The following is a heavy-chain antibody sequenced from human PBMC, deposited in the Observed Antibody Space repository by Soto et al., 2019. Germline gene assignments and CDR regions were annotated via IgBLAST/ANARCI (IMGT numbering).Heavy chain of an antibody. Sequence: GRSLKISCKGSGYSFTDYWTGWVRQVPGEGLEWLAMIYPGDSDTRYSPSFQGQVTISADRSITTAYLQWGSLKASDTAMYYCAAYTASSGRHFGYWGQGTLVTVSS. CDR3: AAYTASSGRHFGY. J-gene: IGHJ4*02. V-gene: IGHV5-51*03. CDR2: IYPGDSDT. CDR1: GYSFTDYW. D-gene: IGHD3-16*01.